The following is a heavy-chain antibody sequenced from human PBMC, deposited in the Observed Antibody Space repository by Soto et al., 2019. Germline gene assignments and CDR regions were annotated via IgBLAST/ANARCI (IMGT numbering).Heavy chain of an antibody. Sequence: GGSLRLSCAASGFTFSSYAMHWVRQAPGKGLEWVAVISYDGSNKYYADSVKGRFTISRDNAKNSLYLQMNSLRAEDTAVYYCARSITDYYDSSGYYDDYWGQGTLVTVSS. CDR1: GFTFSSYA. D-gene: IGHD3-22*01. V-gene: IGHV3-30-3*01. CDR2: ISYDGSNK. J-gene: IGHJ4*02. CDR3: ARSITDYYDSSGYYDDY.